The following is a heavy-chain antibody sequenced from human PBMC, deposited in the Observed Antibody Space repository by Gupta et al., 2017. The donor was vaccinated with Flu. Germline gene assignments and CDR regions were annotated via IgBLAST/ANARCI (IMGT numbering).Heavy chain of an antibody. CDR2: ISSSNIYI. D-gene: IGHD6-13*01. J-gene: IGHJ5*02. CDR1: GFTFSSHS. CDR3: VREIAAGVNPWFDP. V-gene: IGHV3-21*01. Sequence: EVQLVESGGGLVKPGGSLSLSCAASGFTFSSHSMNWVRQAPGKGLEWVSSISSSNIYIYYADSVKGRFTVSRDNAKNSLYLQMNSLRAEDTAVYYCVREIAAGVNPWFDPWGQGTLVTVSS.